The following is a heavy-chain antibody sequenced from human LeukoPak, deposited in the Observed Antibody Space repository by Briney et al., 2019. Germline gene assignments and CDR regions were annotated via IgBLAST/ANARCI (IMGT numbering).Heavy chain of an antibody. D-gene: IGHD2-15*01. V-gene: IGHV3-74*01. CDR3: ARGSGVSCYY. CDR2: ITSGGSST. Sequence: GGSLRLSCEGSGFTFSNYWMHWVRQAPGKGLVWVARITSGGSSTDYADSVKGRFSISRDNAKNTVYLQMDSLRAEDTAVYYCARGSGVSCYYWGQGTRVTVSS. CDR1: GFTFSNYW. J-gene: IGHJ4*02.